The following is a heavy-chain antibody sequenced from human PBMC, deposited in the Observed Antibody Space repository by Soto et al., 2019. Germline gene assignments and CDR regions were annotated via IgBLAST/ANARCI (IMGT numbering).Heavy chain of an antibody. CDR3: ARAPITMVNPLLHY. V-gene: IGHV3-74*01. J-gene: IGHJ4*02. D-gene: IGHD3-10*01. CDR2: ISTDVRST. CDR1: GITLSAYW. Sequence: GGSLRLSCAAPGITLSAYWMHWVRQVPGQGLVWVSRISTDVRSTTYADSVKGRFTISRDNGKNTLYLQMNNLRTEDTAVYYCARAPITMVNPLLHYWGQGALVTVSS.